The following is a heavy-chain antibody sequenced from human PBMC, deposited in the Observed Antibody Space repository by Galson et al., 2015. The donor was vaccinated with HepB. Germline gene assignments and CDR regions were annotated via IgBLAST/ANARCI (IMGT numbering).Heavy chain of an antibody. D-gene: IGHD6-6*01. CDR2: ISAYNGNT. Sequence: SVTVSCKASGYTFTSYGISWVRQAPGQGLEWMGWISAYNGNTNYAQKLQGRVTMTTDTSTSTAYMELRSLRSDDTAVYYCARDLDSSSSPGDFDYWGQGTLVTVSS. V-gene: IGHV1-18*01. CDR3: ARDLDSSSSPGDFDY. CDR1: GYTFTSYG. J-gene: IGHJ4*02.